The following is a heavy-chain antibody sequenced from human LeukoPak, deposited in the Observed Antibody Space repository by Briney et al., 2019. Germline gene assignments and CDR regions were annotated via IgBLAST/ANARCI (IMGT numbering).Heavy chain of an antibody. D-gene: IGHD5-12*01. CDR1: GGSISSGSYY. CDR2: IYTSGST. V-gene: IGHV4-61*02. J-gene: IGHJ5*02. CDR3: ASGTIVATKEGWFDP. Sequence: SETLSLTCTASGGSISSGSYYWSWIRQPAGKGLEWIGRIYTSGSTNYNPSLKSRVTISVDTSKNQFSLKLSSVTAADTAVYYCASGTIVATKEGWFDPWGQGTLVTVSS.